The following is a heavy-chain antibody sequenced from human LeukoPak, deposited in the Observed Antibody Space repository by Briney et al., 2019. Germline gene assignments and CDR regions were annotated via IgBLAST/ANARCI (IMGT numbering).Heavy chain of an antibody. CDR1: GDTFTGNH. V-gene: IGHV1-2*02. CDR2: IHPNNGET. J-gene: IGHJ5*02. Sequence: ASVRVSFKASGDTFTGNHMHWVRQAPGQGLEWMGWIHPNNGETNYAQKFRGRVTMTTDTSITTAYMELSGLTSDDTAMYYCARHSSNWCDPWGQGTLVTVSS. CDR3: ARHSSNWCDP.